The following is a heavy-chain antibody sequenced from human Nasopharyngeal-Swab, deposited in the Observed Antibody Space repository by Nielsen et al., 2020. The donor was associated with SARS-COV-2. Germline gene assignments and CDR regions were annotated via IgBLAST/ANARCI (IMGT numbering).Heavy chain of an antibody. CDR1: SGSFSGYI. CDR2: IYYSGST. V-gene: IGHV4-59*13. D-gene: IGHD3-10*01. CDR3: ARVVYRLLFGEFYCYFDL. J-gene: IGHJ2*01. Sequence: SETLSLTCAVYSGSFSGYIWSWIRPAPGKGLEWIGYIYYSGSTNYNTSLKSRVTISVDTSTNQFSLKLSSVTAADTAVYYCARVVYRLLFGEFYCYFDLWGRGTLVTVSS.